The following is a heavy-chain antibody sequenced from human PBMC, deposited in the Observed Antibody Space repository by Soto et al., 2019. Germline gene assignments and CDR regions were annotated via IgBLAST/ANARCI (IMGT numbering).Heavy chain of an antibody. CDR3: AKFSYILTGYLYHYYMDF. D-gene: IGHD3-9*01. Sequence: GGSLRLSCAASGFTFSSYAMSWVRQAPGKGLEWVSAISGSGGSTYYADSVKGRFTISRDNSKNTLYLQMNSLRAEDTAVYYCAKFSYILTGYLYHYYMDFWGKGTTVPVSS. CDR1: GFTFSSYA. CDR2: ISGSGGST. V-gene: IGHV3-23*01. J-gene: IGHJ6*03.